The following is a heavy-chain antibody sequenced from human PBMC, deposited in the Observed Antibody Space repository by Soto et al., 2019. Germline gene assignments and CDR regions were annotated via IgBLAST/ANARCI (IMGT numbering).Heavy chain of an antibody. V-gene: IGHV1-46*01. D-gene: IGHD6-6*01. CDR2: INPSGGST. J-gene: IGHJ6*02. Sequence: GASVKVSCKASGYTFTSYYMHWVRQAPGQGREWMGIINPSGGSTSYAQKFQGRVTMTRDTSTSTVYMELSSLRSEDTAVYYCARGVVQLVRNYYYYGMDVWGQGXTVTVSS. CDR1: GYTFTSYY. CDR3: ARGVVQLVRNYYYYGMDV.